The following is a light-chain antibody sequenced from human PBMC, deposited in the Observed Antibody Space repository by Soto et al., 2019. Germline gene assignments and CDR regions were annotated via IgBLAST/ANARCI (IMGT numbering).Light chain of an antibody. Sequence: QSVLTQPASVSGSPGQSITISCTGTSSDVGGYNYVSWYQQHPGKAPKLMIYDVSIRPSVVSNRFSGSKSGNTASLTISGLQAEDEADYYCSSYTSSSTLKVFGGGTKLTVL. CDR2: DVS. V-gene: IGLV2-14*03. CDR3: SSYTSSSTLKV. J-gene: IGLJ2*01. CDR1: SSDVGGYNY.